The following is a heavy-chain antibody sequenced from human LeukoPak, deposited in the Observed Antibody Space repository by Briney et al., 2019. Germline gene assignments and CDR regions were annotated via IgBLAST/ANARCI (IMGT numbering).Heavy chain of an antibody. Sequence: PSQTLSLTCTVSGGSISSGSYYWSWIRKPAGKGLEWIGRIYSSGSTNYNPSLKSRVTISVDTSKNQFSLKLSSVTAADTAVYYCAREGWVVAAGYYYYMDVWGKGTTFTVSS. J-gene: IGHJ6*03. CDR2: IYSSGST. CDR3: AREGWVVAAGYYYYMDV. V-gene: IGHV4-61*02. D-gene: IGHD2-15*01. CDR1: GGSISSGSYY.